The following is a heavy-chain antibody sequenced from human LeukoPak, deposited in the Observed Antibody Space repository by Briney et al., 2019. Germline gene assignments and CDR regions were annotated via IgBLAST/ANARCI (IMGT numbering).Heavy chain of an antibody. CDR1: GFTFSSYV. D-gene: IGHD3-10*01. CDR2: IKQDGSEK. Sequence: GGSLRLSCAASGFTFSSYVMHWVRQAPGKGLEWVANIKQDGSEKYYVDSVKGRFTISRDNAKNSLYLQMNSLRAEDTAVYYCARYQRLGELDIPYYFDYWGQGTLVTVSS. V-gene: IGHV3-7*01. CDR3: ARYQRLGELDIPYYFDY. J-gene: IGHJ4*02.